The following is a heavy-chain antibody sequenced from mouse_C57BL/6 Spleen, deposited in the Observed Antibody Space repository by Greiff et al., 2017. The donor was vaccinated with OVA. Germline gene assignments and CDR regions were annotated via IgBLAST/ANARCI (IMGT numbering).Heavy chain of an antibody. V-gene: IGHV5-17*01. CDR1: GFTFSDYG. CDR2: ISSGSSTI. J-gene: IGHJ2*01. Sequence: EVKVEESGGGLVKPGGSLKLSCAASGFTFSDYGMHWVRQAPEKGLEWVAYISSGSSTIYYADTVKGRFTISRDNAKNTLFLQMTSLRSEDTAMYYCARPRGQYYFDYWGQGTTLTVSS. D-gene: IGHD3-3*01. CDR3: ARPRGQYYFDY.